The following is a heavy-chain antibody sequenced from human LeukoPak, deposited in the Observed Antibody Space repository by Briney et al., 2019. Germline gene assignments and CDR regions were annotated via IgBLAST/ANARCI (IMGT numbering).Heavy chain of an antibody. J-gene: IGHJ4*02. CDR2: INHSGNT. CDR1: GGSFSGYY. V-gene: IGHV4-34*01. CDR3: ARDLSPYYDFWSGYYSPVLGYYFDY. Sequence: SETLSLTCGVSGGSFSGYYWNWIRQSPEKGLEWVGEINHSGNTRYNPSLRSRITMSVDTSRNHFSLKLSSVTAADTAVYYCARDLSPYYDFWSGYYSPVLGYYFDYWGQGTLVTVSS. D-gene: IGHD3-3*01.